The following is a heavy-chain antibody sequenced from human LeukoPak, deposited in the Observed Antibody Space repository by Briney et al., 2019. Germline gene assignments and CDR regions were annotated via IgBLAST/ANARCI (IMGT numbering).Heavy chain of an antibody. CDR3: ARGVSEDRSPLIGYYKY. CDR1: GYTFTSYG. V-gene: IGHV1-18*01. CDR2: ISAYNGNT. Sequence: ASVKVSCKASGYTFTSYGISWVRQAPGQGLEWMGWISAYNGNTNYAQKLQGRVTMTRDTSTSTVYMELSSLRSEDTAVYYCARGVSEDRSPLIGYYKYWGQGTLVTVSS. J-gene: IGHJ4*02. D-gene: IGHD3-9*01.